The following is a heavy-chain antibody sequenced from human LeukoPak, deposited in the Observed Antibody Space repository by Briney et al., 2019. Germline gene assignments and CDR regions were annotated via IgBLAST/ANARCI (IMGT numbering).Heavy chain of an antibody. J-gene: IGHJ4*02. Sequence: GGSLRLSCAASGFTFSSYSMNWVRQAPGKGLEWVSSISSSSSYIYYADSVKGRFTISRDNAKNSLYLQMNSLRAEDTAVYYCAKGDSGSYYSSSDYWGQGTLVTVSS. CDR2: ISSSSSYI. CDR3: AKGDSGSYYSSSDY. D-gene: IGHD1-26*01. CDR1: GFTFSSYS. V-gene: IGHV3-21*01.